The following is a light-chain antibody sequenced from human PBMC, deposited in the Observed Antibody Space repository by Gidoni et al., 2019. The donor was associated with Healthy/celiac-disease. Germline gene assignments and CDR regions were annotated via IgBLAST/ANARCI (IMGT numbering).Light chain of an antibody. CDR1: QSVSSSY. V-gene: IGKV3-20*01. J-gene: IGKJ1*01. CDR2: GAS. CDR3: QQYGSTTWT. Sequence: EIVLTQSPGTLSLSPGERATLSCRASQSVSSSYLAWYQQKPGQAPRLLIYGASSRATGIPDRCSGSGSGTDFTLTISRLEPEDFAVYYCQQYGSTTWTFXQXTKVEIK.